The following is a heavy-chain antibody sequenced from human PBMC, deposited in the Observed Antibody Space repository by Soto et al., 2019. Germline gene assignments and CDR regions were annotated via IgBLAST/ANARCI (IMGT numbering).Heavy chain of an antibody. CDR1: GFTFSSYA. CDR3: AKSRTPVVPAALVDY. D-gene: IGHD2-2*01. J-gene: IGHJ4*02. V-gene: IGHV3-23*01. Sequence: EVQLLESGGGFIQPGGSLRLSCAASGFTFSSYAMTWVRQAPGKGLEWVSGISGSGGTTYYAGSVKGRFTISRDNSKTTLYLHMSSLSAEATAVYYCAKSRTPVVPAALVDYWGQGALVTVSS. CDR2: ISGSGGTT.